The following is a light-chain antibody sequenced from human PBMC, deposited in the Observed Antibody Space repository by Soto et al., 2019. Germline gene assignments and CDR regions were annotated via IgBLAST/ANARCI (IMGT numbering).Light chain of an antibody. CDR1: QSISNY. CDR3: QQFGDLTFI. V-gene: IGKV3-11*01. CDR2: DAS. Sequence: EIVLTQAPATLSLSPGERATLSCRASQSISNYLAWYQQKPDQPPMLLIYDASNRATGIPARFSGSGSGTHFTLTISGLQPEDIATYYCQQFGDLTFIFGTGTRLEI. J-gene: IGKJ5*01.